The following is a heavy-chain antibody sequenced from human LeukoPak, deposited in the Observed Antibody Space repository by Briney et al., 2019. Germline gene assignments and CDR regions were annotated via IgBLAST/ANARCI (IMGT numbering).Heavy chain of an antibody. CDR1: GFTFGSYG. Sequence: GGSLRLSCAASGFTFGSYGIHWVRQAPGKGLEWVADISYDGSNKYYADSVKGRFTISGDNSKNTFYLQMNSLRAEDTAVYFAAEERNDYALDYWGQGTLVTVSS. CDR3: AEERNDYALDY. V-gene: IGHV3-30*18. J-gene: IGHJ4*02. D-gene: IGHD4-17*01. CDR2: ISYDGSNK.